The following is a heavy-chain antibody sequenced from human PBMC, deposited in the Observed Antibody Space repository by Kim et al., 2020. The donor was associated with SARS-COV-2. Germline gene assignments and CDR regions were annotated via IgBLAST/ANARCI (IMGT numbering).Heavy chain of an antibody. J-gene: IGHJ3*02. CDR1: GFTFSSYA. D-gene: IGHD1-26*01. V-gene: IGHV3-30*04. CDR3: ARSRSGSYSGAFDI. CDR2: ISYDGSNK. Sequence: GGSLRLSCAASGFTFSSYAMHWVRQAPGKGLEWVAVISYDGSNKYYADSVKGRFTISRDNSKKTLYLQMNSLRAEDTAVYYCARSRSGSYSGAFDIWGQGTMVTVSS.